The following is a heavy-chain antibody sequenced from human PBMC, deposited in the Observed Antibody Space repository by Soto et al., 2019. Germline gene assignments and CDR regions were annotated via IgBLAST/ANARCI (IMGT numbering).Heavy chain of an antibody. CDR2: ISAYNGNT. CDR1: GYTFTSYG. CDR3: ARDKWGVLMVYVRTKAFDI. J-gene: IGHJ3*02. V-gene: IGHV1-18*01. Sequence: QVQLVQSGAEVKKPGASVKVSCKASGYTFTSYGISWVRQAPGQGLEGMGWISAYNGNTNYAQKLQGRVTMTTDTSTRTAYMELRILRSDDTAVDYCARDKWGVLMVYVRTKAFDIWGQGTMVTVSS. D-gene: IGHD2-8*01.